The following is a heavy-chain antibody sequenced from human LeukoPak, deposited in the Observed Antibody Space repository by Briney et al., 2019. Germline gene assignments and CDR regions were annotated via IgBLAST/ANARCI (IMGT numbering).Heavy chain of an antibody. CDR3: AKGPDIVVIPAASDY. J-gene: IGHJ4*02. V-gene: IGHV3-23*01. CDR1: GFTFSSYA. D-gene: IGHD2-2*01. Sequence: PGGSLRLSCAASGFTFSSYAMSWVRQAPGKGLEWASAISGSGGSTYYADSVKGRFTISRDNSKNTLYLQMNSLRAGDTAVYYCAKGPDIVVIPAASDYWGQRTLVTVSS. CDR2: ISGSGGST.